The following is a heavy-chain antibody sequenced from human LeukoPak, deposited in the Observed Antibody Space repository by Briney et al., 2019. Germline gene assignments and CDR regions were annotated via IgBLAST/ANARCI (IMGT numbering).Heavy chain of an antibody. CDR1: GFTFSSYA. Sequence: GGSLRLSXAASGFTFSSYAMSWVRQAPGKGLEWVSAISGSGGSTYYADSVKGRFTISRDNSKNTLYLQMNSLRAEDTAVYYCAKDDKGSYYLDWGQGTLVTVSS. V-gene: IGHV3-23*01. CDR3: AKDDKGSYYLD. D-gene: IGHD1-26*01. CDR2: ISGSGGST. J-gene: IGHJ4*02.